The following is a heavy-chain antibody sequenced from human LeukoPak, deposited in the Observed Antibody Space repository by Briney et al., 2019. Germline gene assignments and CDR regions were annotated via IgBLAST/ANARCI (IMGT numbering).Heavy chain of an antibody. CDR2: IKQDGSEK. CDR3: ARPLHYDILTVDY. D-gene: IGHD3-9*01. V-gene: IGHV3-7*01. J-gene: IGHJ4*02. CDR1: GFTFSSYW. Sequence: GGSLRLSCAASGFTFSSYWMSRVRQAPGKGLEWVANIKQDGSEKYYVDSVKGRFTISRDNAKNSLYLQMNSLRAEDTAVYYCARPLHYDILTVDYWGQGTLVTVSS.